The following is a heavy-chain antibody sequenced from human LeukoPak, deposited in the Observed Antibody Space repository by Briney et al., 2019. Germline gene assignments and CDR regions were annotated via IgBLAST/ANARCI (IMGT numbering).Heavy chain of an antibody. V-gene: IGHV4-61*02. CDR1: GGSISSGSYY. D-gene: IGHD5-18*01. CDR3: ARHVDTAMTSHPDEDSDAFDI. J-gene: IGHJ3*02. CDR2: IYTSGST. Sequence: PSQTLSLTCTVSGGSISSGSYYWSWIRQPAGKGLEWIGRIYTSGSTNYNPSLKSRVTISVDTSKNQFSLRLGSVTAADTALYYCARHVDTAMTSHPDEDSDAFDIWGQGAMVTVSS.